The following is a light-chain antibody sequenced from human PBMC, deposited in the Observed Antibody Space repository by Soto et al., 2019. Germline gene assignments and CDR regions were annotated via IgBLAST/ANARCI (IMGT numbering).Light chain of an antibody. J-gene: IGKJ2*01. CDR1: QSFSTNY. V-gene: IGKV3-20*01. Sequence: EIELTQSPGTLSLSPGESATLSCRASQSFSTNYVAWYQHKAGQAPRLLIYGASTRATGIPGRFSGSGAGTDYTLTISRLEAEDFAVYCCQQYASSMVYTFGQGTKREVK. CDR3: QQYASSMVYT. CDR2: GAS.